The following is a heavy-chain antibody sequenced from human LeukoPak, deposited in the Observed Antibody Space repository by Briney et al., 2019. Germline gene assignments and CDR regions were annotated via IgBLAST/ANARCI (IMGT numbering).Heavy chain of an antibody. D-gene: IGHD3-22*01. CDR2: IYHSGST. V-gene: IGHV4-38-2*01. Sequence: PSDTLSLTCAVSGYSISSGYYWGWIRQPPGKGLEGIGSIYHSGSTYYNPSLKSRVTISVDTSKTQFSLKLSSVPAADTAVYYCARASHYYDSSGYYVDAFDIWGQGTMVTVSS. J-gene: IGHJ3*02. CDR1: GYSISSGYY. CDR3: ARASHYYDSSGYYVDAFDI.